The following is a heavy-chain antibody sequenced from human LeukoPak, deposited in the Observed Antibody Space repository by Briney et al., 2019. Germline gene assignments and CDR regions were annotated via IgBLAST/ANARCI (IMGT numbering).Heavy chain of an antibody. J-gene: IGHJ6*03. CDR2: ISWDGGST. Sequence: GGSLTLSCAASGFTFDDYAMHWVRQAPGKGLEWVSLISWDGGSTYYADSVKGRFTISRDNSKNSLYLQMNSLRAEDTALYYCARDYYDFWSGYLGRYYYYYMDVWGKGTTVTVSS. D-gene: IGHD3-3*01. V-gene: IGHV3-43D*03. CDR1: GFTFDDYA. CDR3: ARDYYDFWSGYLGRYYYYYMDV.